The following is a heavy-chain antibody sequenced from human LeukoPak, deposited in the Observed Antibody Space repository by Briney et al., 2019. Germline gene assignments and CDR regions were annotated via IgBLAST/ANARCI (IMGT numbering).Heavy chain of an antibody. J-gene: IGHJ6*03. D-gene: IGHD3-3*01. V-gene: IGHV1-8*01. CDR3: ARVSAENDFWSGSAPMDV. CDR2: MNPNSGNT. Sequence: ASVKVSCKASGYTFTSYDINWVRQATGQGLEWMGWMNPNSGNTGYAQKFQGRVTITRNTSISTAYMELSSLRSEDTAVYYCARVSAENDFWSGSAPMDVWGKGTTVTVSS. CDR1: GYTFTSYD.